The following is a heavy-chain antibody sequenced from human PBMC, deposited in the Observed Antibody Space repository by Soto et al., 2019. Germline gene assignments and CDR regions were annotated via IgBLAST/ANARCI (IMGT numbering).Heavy chain of an antibody. CDR2: IIGSGAIT. D-gene: IGHD2-21*02. V-gene: IGHV3-23*01. CDR1: EFTFNSYA. CDR3: AKDARDTGGNSGIDY. Sequence: GGSLRLSYVASEFTFNSYAMSWVRQSPGMGLEWVSSIIGSGAITYYADSVKGRFTISRDNSKSTLYLQMNSLRVEDTALYYCAKDARDTGGNSGIDYWGQGTLVTVSS. J-gene: IGHJ4*02.